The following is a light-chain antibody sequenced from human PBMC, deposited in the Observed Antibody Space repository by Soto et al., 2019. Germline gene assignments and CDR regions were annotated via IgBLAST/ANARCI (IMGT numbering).Light chain of an antibody. CDR1: QDINNY. Sequence: DIQMTQSPSSLSASVGDRVTITCRASQDINNYLAWYQQKPGKPPKLLIYAASTLQSGGPSRCSGGGSGTDFTLTINSLQPEDVATDYCQRYNNGPPLTFGPGTKV. CDR3: QRYNNGPPLT. V-gene: IGKV1-27*01. J-gene: IGKJ3*01. CDR2: AAS.